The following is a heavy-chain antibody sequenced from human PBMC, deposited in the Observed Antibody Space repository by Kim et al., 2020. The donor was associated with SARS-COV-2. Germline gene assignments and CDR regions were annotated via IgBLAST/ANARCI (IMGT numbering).Heavy chain of an antibody. J-gene: IGHJ4*02. CDR3: AKASGRGFLDY. D-gene: IGHD3-10*01. Sequence: GGSLRLSCAASGFTFDDYAMHWVRQAPGKGLEWVSGISWNSGSIGYADSVKGRFTISRDNAKNSLYLQMNSLRAEDTALYYCAKASGRGFLDYWGQGTLVTVSS. CDR1: GFTFDDYA. CDR2: ISWNSGSI. V-gene: IGHV3-9*01.